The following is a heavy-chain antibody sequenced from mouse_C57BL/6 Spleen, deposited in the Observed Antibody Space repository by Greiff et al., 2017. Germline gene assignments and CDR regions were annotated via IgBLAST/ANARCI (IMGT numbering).Heavy chain of an antibody. J-gene: IGHJ4*01. Sequence: EVKLVESGAELVRPGASVKLSCTASGFNITDDYMHWVKQRPEQGLEWIGWIDPENGDTEYASQFQGKATITADTSSNTAYLQLSSLTAEDTAVYYCTTRIYAMDYWGQGTSVTVSS. CDR3: TTRIYAMDY. CDR1: GFNITDDY. CDR2: IDPENGDT. V-gene: IGHV14-4*01.